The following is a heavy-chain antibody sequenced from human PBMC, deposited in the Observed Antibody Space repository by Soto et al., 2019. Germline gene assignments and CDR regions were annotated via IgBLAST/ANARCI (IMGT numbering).Heavy chain of an antibody. CDR3: ARLRSDYESSGYYRPHAFDS. V-gene: IGHV1-69*02. Sequence: PSVKVSCKASGGTFSSYTISWVRQAPGQGLEWMGRIIPILGIANYAQKFQGRVTITADKSTSTAYMELSSLRSEDTAVYYCARLRSDYESSGYYRPHAFDSWGQGTMVTVSS. CDR2: IIPILGIA. D-gene: IGHD3-22*01. CDR1: GGTFSSYT. J-gene: IGHJ3*02.